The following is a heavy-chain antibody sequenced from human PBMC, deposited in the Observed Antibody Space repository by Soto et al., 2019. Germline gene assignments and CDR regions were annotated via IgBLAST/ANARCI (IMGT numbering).Heavy chain of an antibody. Sequence: KTSETLSLTCTVSGGSISSGGYYWSWIRQHPGKGLEWIGYIYYSGSTYYNPSLKSRVTISVDTSKNQFSLKLSSVTAADAAVYYCARERATVTTTTAFDIWGQGTMVTVSS. CDR3: ARERATVTTTTAFDI. D-gene: IGHD4-17*01. CDR2: IYYSGST. V-gene: IGHV4-31*03. J-gene: IGHJ3*02. CDR1: GGSISSGGYY.